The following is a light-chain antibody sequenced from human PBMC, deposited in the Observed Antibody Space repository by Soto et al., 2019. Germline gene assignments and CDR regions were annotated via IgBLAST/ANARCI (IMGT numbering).Light chain of an antibody. CDR3: QQYGTTRIT. CDR1: QSVSSDF. CDR2: GAS. V-gene: IGKV3-20*01. J-gene: IGKJ5*01. Sequence: EIVLTQSPGTLSLSPGERATLSCRASQSVSSDFLAWYQQKPGQAPRLLIHGASSRATGIPDRFSGSGSGTDFTLTISRLEPEDFAVYYCQQYGTTRITFGQGTRLEN.